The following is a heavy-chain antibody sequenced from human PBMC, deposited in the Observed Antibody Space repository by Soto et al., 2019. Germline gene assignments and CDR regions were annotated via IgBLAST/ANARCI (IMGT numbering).Heavy chain of an antibody. J-gene: IGHJ4*02. CDR2: IKQDGSEK. D-gene: IGHD1-26*01. V-gene: IGHV3-7*01. Sequence: GGSLRLSCAASGFTFSSYWMSWVRQAPGKGLEWVANIKQDGSEKYYVDSVKGRFTISRDNAKNSLYLQTNSLRAEDTAVYYCARDHIVGATNFDYWGQGTLVTVSS. CDR1: GFTFSSYW. CDR3: ARDHIVGATNFDY.